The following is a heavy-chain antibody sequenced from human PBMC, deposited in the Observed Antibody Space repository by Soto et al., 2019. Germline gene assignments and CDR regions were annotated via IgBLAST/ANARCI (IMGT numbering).Heavy chain of an antibody. V-gene: IGHV3-23*01. J-gene: IGHJ5*02. CDR1: GFTFSSYA. D-gene: IGHD4-17*01. CDR2: ISGSGGST. Sequence: EVQLLESGGGLVQPGGSLRLSCAASGFTFSSYAMSWVRQAPGKGLEWVSAISGSGGSTYYADSVKGRFTISRDNSKNTLYLQMNSLRAEDAAVYYCAKSGDRYGGNNWFDPWGQGTLVTVSS. CDR3: AKSGDRYGGNNWFDP.